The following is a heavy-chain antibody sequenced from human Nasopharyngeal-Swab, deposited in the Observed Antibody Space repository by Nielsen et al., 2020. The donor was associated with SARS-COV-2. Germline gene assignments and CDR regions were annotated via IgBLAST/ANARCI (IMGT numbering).Heavy chain of an antibody. CDR2: ISGSGATT. V-gene: IGHV3-20*04. Sequence: GESLKISCTASGFTFGDYAMSWVRQAPGKGLEWVSSISGSGATTYYADSVKGRFTISRDNAKNSLYLQMNSLRAEDTAVYYCAREEGSSWHYFDYWGQGTLVTVSS. CDR1: GFTFGDYA. D-gene: IGHD6-13*01. CDR3: AREEGSSWHYFDY. J-gene: IGHJ4*02.